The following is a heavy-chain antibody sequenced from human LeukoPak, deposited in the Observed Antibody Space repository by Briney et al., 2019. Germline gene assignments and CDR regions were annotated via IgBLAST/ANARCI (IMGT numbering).Heavy chain of an antibody. Sequence: PGGSLRLSCAASGFTFSSYGMHWVRQAPGKGLEWVAFIRYDGSNKYYADSEKGRFTISRDNSKNTLYLQMNSLRAEDTAVYYCAKDLGYYDFWSGYYMTVDYWGQGTLVTVSS. J-gene: IGHJ4*02. V-gene: IGHV3-30*02. D-gene: IGHD3-3*01. CDR1: GFTFSSYG. CDR3: AKDLGYYDFWSGYYMTVDY. CDR2: IRYDGSNK.